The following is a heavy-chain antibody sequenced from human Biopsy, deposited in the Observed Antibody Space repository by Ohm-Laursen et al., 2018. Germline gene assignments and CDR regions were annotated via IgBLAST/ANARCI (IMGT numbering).Heavy chain of an antibody. J-gene: IGHJ6*02. CDR2: ISWDGSTT. CDR1: GFIFNYC. V-gene: IGHV3-43D*04. CDR3: ARAFRGQYFYYYYGMDV. D-gene: IGHD3-9*01. Sequence: SLRLSCTASGFIFNYCMHWVRQAPGTGLEWVSLISWDGSTTYYADSVKGRFTISRDNSKNSLYLQMNSLRAEDTALYYCARAFRGQYFYYYYGMDVWGQGTTVTVSS.